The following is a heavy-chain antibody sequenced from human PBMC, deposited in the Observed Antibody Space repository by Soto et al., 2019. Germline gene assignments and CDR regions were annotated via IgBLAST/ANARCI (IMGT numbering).Heavy chain of an antibody. CDR3: AKDLNGSGSFTSYYHYGMDV. CDR2: ISGSGRNT. CDR1: GFTFSSYA. J-gene: IGHJ6*02. Sequence: VQMLESGGGLVHPGGSLRLSCAASGFTFSSYAMNWVRQAPGKGLEWVSSISGSGRNTYYADSVKGRLTISRDSSKNTLYLQMNSLRVEDTGVYYCAKDLNGSGSFTSYYHYGMDVWGQGTTVTVSS. V-gene: IGHV3-23*01. D-gene: IGHD3-10*01.